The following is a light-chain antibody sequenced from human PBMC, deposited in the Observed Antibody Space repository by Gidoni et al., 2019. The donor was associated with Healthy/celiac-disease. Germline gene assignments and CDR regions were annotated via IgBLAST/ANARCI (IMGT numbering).Light chain of an antibody. V-gene: IGKV3-15*01. J-gene: IGKJ2*01. CDR3: QQYNNWPPMYT. CDR1: QSGSSN. CDR2: GAS. Sequence: EIVMTQYPATLPVPPGERATLAGRDSQSGSSNLAWYQQKPGQAPRLLNYGASTRATGIPARFSGSGSGTEFTLTISSLQSEDFAVYDCQQYNNWPPMYTFGQXTKLEIK.